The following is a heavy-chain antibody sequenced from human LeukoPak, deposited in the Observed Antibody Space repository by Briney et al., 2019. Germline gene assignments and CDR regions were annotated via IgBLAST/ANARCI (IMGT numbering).Heavy chain of an antibody. J-gene: IGHJ4*02. Sequence: EASVKVSCKASGYTFTSYYMHWVRQAPGQGLEWMGIINPSGGSTSYAQKFQGRVTMTRDTSISTAYMELSRLRSDDTAVYYCARGEWLFHYWGQGTLVTVSS. CDR3: ARGEWLFHY. D-gene: IGHD3-3*01. CDR1: GYTFTSYY. V-gene: IGHV1-46*01. CDR2: INPSGGST.